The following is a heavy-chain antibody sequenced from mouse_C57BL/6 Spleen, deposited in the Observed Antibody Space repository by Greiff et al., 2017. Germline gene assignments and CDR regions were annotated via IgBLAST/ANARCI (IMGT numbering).Heavy chain of an antibody. CDR3: ARRGYYGSSSYYYARDY. V-gene: IGHV1-18*01. J-gene: IGHJ4*01. CDR2: INPNNGGT. Sequence: VQLQQSGPELVKPGASVKIPCKASGYTFTDYNMDWVKQSHGKSLEWIGDINPNNGGTIYNQKFKGKSTLTVDKSSSPAYMELRSLTSEDTAVYYCARRGYYGSSSYYYARDYWGQGTSVTVSS. D-gene: IGHD1-1*01. CDR1: GYTFTDYN.